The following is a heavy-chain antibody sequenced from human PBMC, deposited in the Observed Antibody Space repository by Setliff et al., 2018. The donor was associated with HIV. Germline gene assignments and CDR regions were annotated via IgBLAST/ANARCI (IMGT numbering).Heavy chain of an antibody. Sequence: ASVKVSCKASGNTFSSYGITWVRQAPGQRLEWMGRIDTDNGYRRYSPKLQGRVTITKDTSANTAYMELRGLRSEDTAVYYCARWCAAAGCYPAIYHFDSWGQGALVTVSS. CDR2: IDTDNGYR. CDR3: ARWCAAAGCYPAIYHFDS. J-gene: IGHJ4*02. D-gene: IGHD2-2*01. CDR1: GNTFSSYG. V-gene: IGHV1-3*04.